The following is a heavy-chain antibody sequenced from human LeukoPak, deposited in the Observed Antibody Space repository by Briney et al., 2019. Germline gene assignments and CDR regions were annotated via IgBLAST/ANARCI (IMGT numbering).Heavy chain of an antibody. CDR1: GGSISSSSYY. CDR3: ARHSPGSGWPPFDY. D-gene: IGHD6-19*01. Sequence: PSETLSLTCTVSGGSISSSSYYWGWIRQPPGKGLEWIGTIYYSGSTYYNPSLKSRVTISVDTSKNQFSLKLTSVTATDTAVYYCARHSPGSGWPPFDYWGQGTLVTFSS. V-gene: IGHV4-39*01. CDR2: IYYSGST. J-gene: IGHJ4*02.